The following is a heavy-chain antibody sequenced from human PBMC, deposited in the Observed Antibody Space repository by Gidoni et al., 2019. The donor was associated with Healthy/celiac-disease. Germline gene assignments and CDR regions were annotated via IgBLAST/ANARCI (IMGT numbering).Heavy chain of an antibody. CDR1: GFTFSSYG. V-gene: IGHV3-33*01. Sequence: QVQLVESGGGVVQPGRSLSLSCAASGFTFSSYGMHWVLQAPGKGLEWVAVIWYDGSNKYYADSVKGRFTISRDNSKNTLYLQMNSRRAEDTAVYYCARAWGDQDAFDIWGQGTMVTVSS. CDR2: IWYDGSNK. D-gene: IGHD3-16*01. CDR3: ARAWGDQDAFDI. J-gene: IGHJ3*02.